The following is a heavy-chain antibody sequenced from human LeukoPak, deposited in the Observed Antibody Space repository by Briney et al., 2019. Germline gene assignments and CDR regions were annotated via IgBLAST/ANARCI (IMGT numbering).Heavy chain of an antibody. D-gene: IGHD4-17*01. J-gene: IGHJ4*02. CDR2: ISNSGGST. Sequence: GGSLRLSCAASGFTFSTYVMSWVRQTPGKGLEWVSTISNSGGSTYNADSVKGRFTISRDNSKNTLYLQMNSLRAEDTAVYFCANSYTVTTSPFDYWGQGTLVGVSS. CDR1: GFTFSTYV. CDR3: ANSYTVTTSPFDY. V-gene: IGHV3-23*01.